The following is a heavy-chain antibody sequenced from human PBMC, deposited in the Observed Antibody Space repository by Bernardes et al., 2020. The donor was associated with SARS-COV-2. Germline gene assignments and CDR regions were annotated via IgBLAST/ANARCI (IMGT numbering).Heavy chain of an antibody. V-gene: IGHV3-21*01. CDR1: GFTFSSHS. CDR3: ARGGGIRPLDP. Sequence: GGSLRLSCVASGFTFSSHSMNWVRQAPGQGLEWVSFISSDTKYIYYRDSVKGRFTISRDNAKNSLYLQMNSLRAEDTAVYFCARGGGIRPLDPWGQGTPVTVSS. CDR2: ISSDTKYI. D-gene: IGHD3-16*01. J-gene: IGHJ5*02.